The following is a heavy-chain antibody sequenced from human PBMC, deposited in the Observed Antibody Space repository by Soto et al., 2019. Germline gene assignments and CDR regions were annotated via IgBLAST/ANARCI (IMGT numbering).Heavy chain of an antibody. Sequence: GGSLRLSCAASVFTFSSYSMHLVRQAPGKGLEWVSVISCDGSDKYYADSVKGRFTISRYNSKNTLYLQMNSRRAEYTAVYYCARAAGHSGYEGTDYYDSRGLWTAFDIWGQGTMVTVS. D-gene: IGHD3-22*01. CDR2: ISCDGSDK. V-gene: IGHV3-30-3*01. J-gene: IGHJ3*02. CDR3: ARAAGHSGYEGTDYYDSRGLWTAFDI. CDR1: VFTFSSYS.